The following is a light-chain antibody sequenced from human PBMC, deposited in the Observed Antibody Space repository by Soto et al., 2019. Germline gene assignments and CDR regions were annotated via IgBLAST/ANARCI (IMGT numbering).Light chain of an antibody. Sequence: EIVLTQSPGTLSLSPGERATLSCRASKSVSSSFLAWYQQKPGQAPRLLIYGASSRATGIPDRFSGSGSGTYVTLTISRLEPEDVAVYYCQQYGSSPRTFGGGTNVDIK. CDR1: KSVSSSF. CDR2: GAS. V-gene: IGKV3-20*01. J-gene: IGKJ4*01. CDR3: QQYGSSPRT.